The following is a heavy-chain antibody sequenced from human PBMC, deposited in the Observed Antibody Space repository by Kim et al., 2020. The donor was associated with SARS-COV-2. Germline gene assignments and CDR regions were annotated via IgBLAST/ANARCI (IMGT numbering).Heavy chain of an antibody. CDR3: ARVSFRREDIVVVPAALEKTGTRKTYYYYGMDV. Sequence: SQTLSLTCAISGDSVSSNSAAWNWIRQSPSRGLEWLGRTYYRSKWYNDYAVSVKSRITINPDTSKNQFSLQLNSVTPEDTAVYYCARVSFRREDIVVVPAALEKTGTRKTYYYYGMDVWGQGTTVTVSS. J-gene: IGHJ6*02. CDR2: TYYRSKWYN. CDR1: GDSVSSNSAA. D-gene: IGHD2-2*01. V-gene: IGHV6-1*01.